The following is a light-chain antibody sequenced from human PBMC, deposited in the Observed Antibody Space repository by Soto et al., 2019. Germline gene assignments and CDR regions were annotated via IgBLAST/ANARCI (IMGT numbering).Light chain of an antibody. CDR2: DAS. V-gene: IGKV3-11*01. J-gene: IGKJ5*01. Sequence: EIVFTQSPATLSLSPGERATLSCRASQTISSYLLWYQQKPGQAPRLLIYDASNRANGIPARFSGSGSETDFTLTISSLEPEDFAAYYCQQRSNWPPITFGQGTRLE. CDR3: QQRSNWPPIT. CDR1: QTISSY.